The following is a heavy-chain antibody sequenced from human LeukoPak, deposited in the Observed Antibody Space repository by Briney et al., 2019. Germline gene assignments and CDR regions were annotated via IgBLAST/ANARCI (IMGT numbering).Heavy chain of an antibody. CDR1: GFTFSSYE. CDR3: AREWTLTY. V-gene: IGHV3-48*03. CDR2: IFVSGNTA. D-gene: IGHD3/OR15-3a*01. J-gene: IGHJ4*02. Sequence: GGSLRLSCAASGFTFSSYEMTWVRQAPGKGLEWVSHIFVSGNTAYYADSVKGRFTISRDDARNSLYLQMNSLRAEDTAVYYCAREWTLTYWGQGTLVTVSS.